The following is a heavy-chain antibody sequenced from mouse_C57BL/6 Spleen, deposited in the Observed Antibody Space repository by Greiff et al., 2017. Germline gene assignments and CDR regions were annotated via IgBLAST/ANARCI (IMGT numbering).Heavy chain of an antibody. CDR2: IDPEDGDT. J-gene: IGHJ2*01. CDR1: GFNIKDYY. Sequence: EVQLQQSGAELVRPGASVKLSCTASGFNIKDYYMHWVKQRPEQGLEWIGRIDPEDGDTEYAPKFQGKATMTADTSSNTAYLQLSSLTAEDTAVYYCTHYDYDEEGRDYWGQGTTLTVSS. V-gene: IGHV14-1*01. CDR3: THYDYDEEGRDY. D-gene: IGHD2-4*01.